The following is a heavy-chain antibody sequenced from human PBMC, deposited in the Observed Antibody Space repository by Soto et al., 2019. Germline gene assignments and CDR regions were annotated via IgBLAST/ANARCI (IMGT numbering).Heavy chain of an antibody. Sequence: SGPTLVNPTQTLTLTCTFSGFSLSTTGVGVGWIRQPPGKALEWLALIYWDDDKRYNPSLKSRLTITKDTSKNQVVLTMTNMDPVDTATYYCVQSRCGGDCLQSYSSHSYYGLDVWGKGTTVTVSS. V-gene: IGHV2-5*02. CDR3: VQSRCGGDCLQSYSSHSYYGLDV. D-gene: IGHD2-21*01. J-gene: IGHJ6*04. CDR2: IYWDDDK. CDR1: GFSLSTTGVG.